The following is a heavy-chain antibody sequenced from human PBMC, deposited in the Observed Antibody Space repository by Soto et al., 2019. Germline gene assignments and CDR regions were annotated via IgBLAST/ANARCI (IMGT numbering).Heavy chain of an antibody. CDR1: GGSISSGDYY. D-gene: IGHD3-22*01. J-gene: IGHJ3*02. Sequence: PSETLSLTCTVSGGSISSGDYYWSWIRQPPGKGLEWIGYIYYSGSTYYNPSLKSRVTISVDTSMNQFSLKLSSVTAADTAVYYCARDYYDSSGYYPPNDAFDIWGQGTMVTVSS. CDR2: IYYSGST. V-gene: IGHV4-30-4*01. CDR3: ARDYYDSSGYYPPNDAFDI.